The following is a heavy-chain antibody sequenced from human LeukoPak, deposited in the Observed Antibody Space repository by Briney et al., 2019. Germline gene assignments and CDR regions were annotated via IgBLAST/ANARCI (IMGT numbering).Heavy chain of an antibody. J-gene: IGHJ6*02. D-gene: IGHD6-13*01. CDR3: ASSAAGTGFDYYYYGMDV. CDR1: GFTFSDYY. Sequence: GGSLRLSCAASGFTFSDYYMSWIRQAPGKGLEWVSYIGSSGSTIYYADSVKGRFTISRDNAKNSLYLQMNSLRAEDTAVYYCASSAAGTGFDYYYYGMDVWGQGTTVTVSS. CDR2: IGSSGSTI. V-gene: IGHV3-11*01.